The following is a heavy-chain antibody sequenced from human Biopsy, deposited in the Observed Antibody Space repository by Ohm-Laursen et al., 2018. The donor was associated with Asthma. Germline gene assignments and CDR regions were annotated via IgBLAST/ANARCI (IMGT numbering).Heavy chain of an antibody. CDR1: GGTFSSDA. D-gene: IGHD2-2*01. CDR3: ARGPEYVRSSGALDY. J-gene: IGHJ4*02. V-gene: IGHV1-69*13. Sequence: SVKVSCKASGGTFSSDAISWVRQAPGQGLEWMGRIIPIFGPTNYAQKFQGRVTISADDSTSTAYMELSSLSSEDTALYYCARGPEYVRSSGALDYWGQGTLVTVSS. CDR2: IIPIFGPT.